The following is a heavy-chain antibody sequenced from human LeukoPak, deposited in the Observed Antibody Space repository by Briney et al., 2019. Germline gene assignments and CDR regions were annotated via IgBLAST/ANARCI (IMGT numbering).Heavy chain of an antibody. V-gene: IGHV4-4*07. CDR3: ARRKVLPTAVDAFDI. D-gene: IGHD2-2*01. CDR1: GGSIINYY. J-gene: IGHJ3*02. Sequence: SETLSLTCTVSGGSIINYYWSWVRQPAGKGLEWIGRIFSSGSTDYNPSLKSRVTMSVDTSENQFSLKLTSMTAADTAVYYCARRKVLPTAVDAFDIWGQGTMVTVSS. CDR2: IFSSGST.